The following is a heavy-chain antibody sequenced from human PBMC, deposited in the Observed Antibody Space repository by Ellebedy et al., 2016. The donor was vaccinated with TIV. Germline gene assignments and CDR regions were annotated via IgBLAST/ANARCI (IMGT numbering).Heavy chain of an antibody. Sequence: GGSLSLSXAASGFTFDDYGMSWVRQAPGKGLEWVSGINWNGGSTGYADSVKGRFTISRDNAKNSLHLQMNSLRAEDTALYYCARNLGSYYDFWSGSYVWGQGTTVTVSS. CDR1: GFTFDDYG. J-gene: IGHJ6*02. CDR2: INWNGGST. V-gene: IGHV3-20*03. D-gene: IGHD3-3*01. CDR3: ARNLGSYYDFWSGSYV.